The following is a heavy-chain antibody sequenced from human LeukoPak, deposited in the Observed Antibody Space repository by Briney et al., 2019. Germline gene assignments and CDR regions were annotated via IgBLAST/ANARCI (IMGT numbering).Heavy chain of an antibody. CDR2: IHYSGST. D-gene: IGHD5-24*01. J-gene: IGHJ4*02. V-gene: IGHV4-59*01. CDR3: ATNHGRWAQRPFDY. CDR1: GGSISSYY. Sequence: SETLSLTCSVSGGSISSYYWSWIRQPPGKGLEWIGYIHYSGSTNYNPSLKSRVTISVDTSKNQFSLKLSSVTAADTAVYYCATNHGRWAQRPFDYWGQGTLVTVSS.